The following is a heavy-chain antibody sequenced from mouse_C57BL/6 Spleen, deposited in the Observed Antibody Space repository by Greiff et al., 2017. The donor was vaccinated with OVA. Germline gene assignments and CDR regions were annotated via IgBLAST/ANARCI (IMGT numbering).Heavy chain of an antibody. CDR3: TPTPTTAYAMDY. D-gene: IGHD1-2*01. Sequence: EVQLQQSGAELVRPGASVKLSCTASGFNIKDYYMHWVKQRPEQGLEWIGRIDPEDGDTEYAPKFQGKATMTADTSSNTAYLQLSSLTSEDTAVYYCTPTPTTAYAMDYWGQGTSVTVSS. CDR2: IDPEDGDT. CDR1: GFNIKDYY. V-gene: IGHV14-1*01. J-gene: IGHJ4*01.